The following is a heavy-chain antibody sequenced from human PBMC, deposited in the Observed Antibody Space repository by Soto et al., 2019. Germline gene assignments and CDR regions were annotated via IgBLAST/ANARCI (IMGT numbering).Heavy chain of an antibody. D-gene: IGHD3-10*01. CDR2: IYYSGTT. V-gene: IGHV4-59*08. CDR3: ARQGFGQLHGLVDV. CDR1: GGSISGYY. J-gene: IGHJ6*02. Sequence: PSETLSLTCTVSGGSISGYYWSWIRQPPGKGLEWIGFIYYSGTTNYNPSLKSRVTISVDTSKNQFSLKVSSVTAADTALYYCARQGFGQLHGLVDVWGPGTTVTVSS.